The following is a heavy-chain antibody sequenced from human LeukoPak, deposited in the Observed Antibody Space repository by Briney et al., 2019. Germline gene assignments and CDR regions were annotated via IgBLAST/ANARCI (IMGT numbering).Heavy chain of an antibody. V-gene: IGHV4-34*01. CDR2: INHSGST. CDR1: GGSISSYY. D-gene: IGHD2-15*01. Sequence: SETLSLTCTVSGGSISSYYWSWIRQPPGKGLEWIGEINHSGSTNYNPSLKSRVTISVDTSKNQFSLKLSSVTAADTAVYYCARALLDAFDIWGQGTMVTVSS. CDR3: ARALLDAFDI. J-gene: IGHJ3*02.